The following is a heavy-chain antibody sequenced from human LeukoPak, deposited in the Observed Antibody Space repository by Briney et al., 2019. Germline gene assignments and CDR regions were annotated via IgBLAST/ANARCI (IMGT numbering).Heavy chain of an antibody. V-gene: IGHV1-2*02. CDR3: ARAIVVVPKVGFDY. D-gene: IGHD2-2*01. Sequence: ASVKVSCTASGYTFTGYYMHWVRQAPGQGLEWMGWINPNTGGTNYAKKFQGRVTMTRDTSISTAYMVLSRLRSDDTAVYYGARAIVVVPKVGFDYWGQGTLVTVSS. CDR2: INPNTGGT. CDR1: GYTFTGYY. J-gene: IGHJ4*02.